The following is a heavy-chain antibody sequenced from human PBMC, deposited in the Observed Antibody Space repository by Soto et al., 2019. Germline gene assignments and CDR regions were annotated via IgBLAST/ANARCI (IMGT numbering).Heavy chain of an antibody. Sequence: QVQLVQSGAEVKKPGSSVKVSCKASGGTFSSYAITWVRQAPGQGLEWMGGIIPIFGTPDYAQKFQGRVTITADESTSTAYMELSSLRSEDTAVYYGASTQSSTWYWGFDYWGQGTLVTVSS. CDR1: GGTFSSYA. V-gene: IGHV1-69*12. D-gene: IGHD6-13*01. CDR2: IIPIFGTP. J-gene: IGHJ4*02. CDR3: ASTQSSTWYWGFDY.